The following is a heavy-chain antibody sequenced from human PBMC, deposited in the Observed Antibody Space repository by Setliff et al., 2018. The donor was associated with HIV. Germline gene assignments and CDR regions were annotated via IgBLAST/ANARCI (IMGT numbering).Heavy chain of an antibody. Sequence: PSETLSLTCTVSGDSTSSSSSYWGWIRQPPGKGLEWIGSIYYSGSTYYNPSLKSRLTLSIDTSKNQFSLKLTSVTAADTAVYYCARDVGGSEMATHFDYWGPGTLVTVSS. V-gene: IGHV4-39*07. J-gene: IGHJ4*02. D-gene: IGHD3-10*01. CDR3: ARDVGGSEMATHFDY. CDR2: IYYSGST. CDR1: GDSTSSSSSY.